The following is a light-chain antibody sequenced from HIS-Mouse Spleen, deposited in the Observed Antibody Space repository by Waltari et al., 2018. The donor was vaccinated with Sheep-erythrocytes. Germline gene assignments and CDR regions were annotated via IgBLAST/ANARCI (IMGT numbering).Light chain of an antibody. Sequence: EIVLTQSPATLSLSPGERATLSCRASQRVSSYLAWYQQKPGQATRLLIYDASSLQSGVPARFSGSGTWTDFTLTISSLQPEDFATYYCQQSYSTPPLTFGGGTKVEIK. CDR2: DAS. CDR3: QQSYSTPPLT. J-gene: IGKJ4*01. V-gene: IGKV3-11*01. CDR1: QRVSSY.